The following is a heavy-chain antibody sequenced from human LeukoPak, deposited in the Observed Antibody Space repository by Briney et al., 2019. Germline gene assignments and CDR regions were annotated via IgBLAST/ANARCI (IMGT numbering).Heavy chain of an antibody. V-gene: IGHV4-38-2*02. CDR3: ARTGDWSYFDY. D-gene: IGHD2-21*02. CDR1: GYSISSGYY. CDR2: IYHSGST. Sequence: QTSETLSLTCTVSGYSISSGYYWGWIRQPPGKGLEWIGSIYHSGSTNYNPSLKSRVTISVDKSKNQFSLKLSSVTAADTAVYYCARTGDWSYFDYWGQGTLVTVSS. J-gene: IGHJ4*02.